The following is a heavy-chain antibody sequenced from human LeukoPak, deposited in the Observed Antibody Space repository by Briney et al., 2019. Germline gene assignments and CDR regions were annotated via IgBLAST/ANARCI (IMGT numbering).Heavy chain of an antibody. CDR1: GGSISSGSYY. J-gene: IGHJ3*02. CDR2: IYTSGST. Sequence: TLSLTCTVSGGSISSGSYYWSWIRQPAGKGLEWIGRIYTSGSTNYNPSLKSRVTISVDTSKNQFSLKLSSVTAADTAVYYCARDFGGYYPIDAFDIWGQGTMVTVSS. V-gene: IGHV4-61*02. CDR3: ARDFGGYYPIDAFDI. D-gene: IGHD3-22*01.